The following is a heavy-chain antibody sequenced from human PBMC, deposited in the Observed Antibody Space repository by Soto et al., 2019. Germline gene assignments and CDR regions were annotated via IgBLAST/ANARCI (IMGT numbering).Heavy chain of an antibody. V-gene: IGHV4-59*01. CDR2: IYYSGST. D-gene: IGHD6-19*01. CDR3: ARVEYSSGPGDY. Sequence: PSETLSLTCTVSGGSISSYYWSWIRQPPGKGLEWIGYIYYSGSTNYNPSLKSRVTISVDTSKNQFSLKLSSVTAADTAVYYCARVEYSSGPGDYWGQGTLVTVSS. CDR1: GGSISSYY. J-gene: IGHJ4*02.